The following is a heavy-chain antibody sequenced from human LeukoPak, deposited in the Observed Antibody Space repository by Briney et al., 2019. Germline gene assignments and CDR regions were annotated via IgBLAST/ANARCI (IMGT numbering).Heavy chain of an antibody. CDR1: GGSFSAYY. J-gene: IGHJ4*02. D-gene: IGHD3-10*01. V-gene: IGHV4-34*01. CDR3: ASADYYGSGSRELPFDY. Sequence: SETLSLTCAVYGGSFSAYYWSWIRQPPGKGLEWIGEVNHSGSTNYNPSLKSRVTISVDTSKNQFSLKLSSVTAADTAVYYCASADYYGSGSRELPFDYWGQGTLVTVSS. CDR2: VNHSGST.